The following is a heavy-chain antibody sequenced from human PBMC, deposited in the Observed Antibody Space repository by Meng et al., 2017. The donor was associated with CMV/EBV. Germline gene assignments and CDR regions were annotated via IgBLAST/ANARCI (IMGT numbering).Heavy chain of an antibody. CDR3: AGTYYYDSSGYNH. J-gene: IGHJ4*02. CDR2: IDPSDSYT. V-gene: IGHV5-10-1*01. CDR1: GYSYTSYW. D-gene: IGHD3-22*01. Sequence: QGSGYSYTSYWISWVRQMPGKGLEWMGRIDPSDSYTNYSPSFQGHVTISADKSISTAYLQWSSLKASDTAMYYCAGTYYYDSSGYNHWGQGTLVTVSS.